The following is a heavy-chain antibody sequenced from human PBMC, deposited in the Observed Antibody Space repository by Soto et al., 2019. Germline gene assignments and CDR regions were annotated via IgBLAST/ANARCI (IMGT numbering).Heavy chain of an antibody. V-gene: IGHV3-30*18. CDR2: ISYDGSNK. D-gene: IGHD3-10*01. CDR3: AKGPYYGSGSSAFDI. Sequence: GGSLRLSCAASGFTFSSYGMHWVRQAPGKGLEWVAVISYDGSNKYYADSVKGRFTISRDNSKNTLYLQMNSLRAEDTAVYYCAKGPYYGSGSSAFDIWGQGTMVTVSS. CDR1: GFTFSSYG. J-gene: IGHJ3*02.